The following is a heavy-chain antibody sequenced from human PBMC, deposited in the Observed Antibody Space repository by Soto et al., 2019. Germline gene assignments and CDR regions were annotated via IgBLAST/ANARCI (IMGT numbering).Heavy chain of an antibody. CDR3: ARLGPQDIVVVVAAGDYGTDV. J-gene: IGHJ6*02. Sequence: VESLKISCKGSGYSFTSYWISWVRQMPGKGLEWMGRIDPSDSNTNYSPSFQGHVTISVDKSISTVYLQWSSLKAADTAMYYCARLGPQDIVVVVAAGDYGTDVWGQGTTVTVSS. CDR1: GYSFTSYW. V-gene: IGHV5-10-1*01. D-gene: IGHD2-15*01. CDR2: IDPSDSNT.